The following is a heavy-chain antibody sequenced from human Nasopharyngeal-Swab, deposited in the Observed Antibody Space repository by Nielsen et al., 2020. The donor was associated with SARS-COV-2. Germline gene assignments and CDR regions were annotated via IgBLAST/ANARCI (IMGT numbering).Heavy chain of an antibody. J-gene: IGHJ4*02. D-gene: IGHD3-3*01. V-gene: IGHV3-23*03. CDR3: AKWSHYDFWSGYSN. CDR2: IYSGGSST. Sequence: GGSLRLSCAASGFTFSSYAMSWVRLTPGKGLEWVSVIYSGGSSTYYADSVKGRFTISRDNSKNTLYLQMNSLRAEDTAVYYCAKWSHYDFWSGYSNWGQGTLVTVSS. CDR1: GFTFSSYA.